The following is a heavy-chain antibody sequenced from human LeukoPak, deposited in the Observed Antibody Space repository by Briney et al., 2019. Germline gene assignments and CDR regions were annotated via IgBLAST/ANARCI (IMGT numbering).Heavy chain of an antibody. CDR1: GFTFNDYY. D-gene: IGHD1-14*01. Sequence: NPGGSLRLSCAASGFTFNDYYMSWIRQAPGKGLEWISHMSNSGSTKDYADSVKGRFTISRDNAKNSLYLQMHGLRAEDTAVYYCARVPSGGYYFDFWGQGTQVTVSS. J-gene: IGHJ4*02. V-gene: IGHV3-11*01. CDR2: MSNSGSTK. CDR3: ARVPSGGYYFDF.